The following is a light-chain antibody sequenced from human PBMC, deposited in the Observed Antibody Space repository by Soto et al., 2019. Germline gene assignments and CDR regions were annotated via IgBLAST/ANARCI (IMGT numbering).Light chain of an antibody. Sequence: EIMMTQSPATLSVSLGERVTLSCRASHTVNSNVAWYQQKPGQAPRLLSYGASTRATGIPARFSGTGSGTECTLTISSLQSEDVATYYCQQYNNWPPLSFGQGTKVDI. J-gene: IGKJ1*01. V-gene: IGKV3-15*01. CDR2: GAS. CDR3: QQYNNWPPLS. CDR1: HTVNSN.